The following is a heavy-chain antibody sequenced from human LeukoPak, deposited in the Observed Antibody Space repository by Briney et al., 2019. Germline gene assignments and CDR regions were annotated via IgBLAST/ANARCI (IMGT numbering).Heavy chain of an antibody. CDR2: INHSGST. D-gene: IGHD3-22*01. V-gene: IGHV4-34*01. CDR1: GGSFSGYY. CDR3: ARRSRGLLVVTYAFDI. Sequence: PSETLSLTCAVYGGSFSGYYWSWIRQPPGKGLEWIGEINHSGSTNYNPSLKSRVTISVDTSKNQFSLKLSSVTAADTAVYYCARRSRGLLVVTYAFDIWGQGTMVTVSS. J-gene: IGHJ3*02.